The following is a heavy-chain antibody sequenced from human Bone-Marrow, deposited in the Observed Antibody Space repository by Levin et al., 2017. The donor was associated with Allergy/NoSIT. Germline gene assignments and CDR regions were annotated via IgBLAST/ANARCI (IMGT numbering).Heavy chain of an antibody. D-gene: IGHD6-13*01. CDR3: ARVRKEQLSRGYYYYYMDV. Sequence: SETLSLTCTVSGGSISSYYWSWIRQPPGKGLEWIGYIYYSGSTNYNPSLKSRVTISVDTSKNQFSLKLSSVTAADTAVYYCARVRKEQLSRGYYYYYMDVWGKGTTVTVSS. J-gene: IGHJ6*03. V-gene: IGHV4-59*01. CDR1: GGSISSYY. CDR2: IYYSGST.